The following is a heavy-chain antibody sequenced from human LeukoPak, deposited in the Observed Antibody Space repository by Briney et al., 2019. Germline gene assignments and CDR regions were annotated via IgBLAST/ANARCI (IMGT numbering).Heavy chain of an antibody. CDR2: TYYRSKWFN. CDR1: GDSVSSNSVT. CDR3: ARGVFPAFDI. V-gene: IGHV6-1*01. Sequence: SQTLSHTCAISGDSVSSNSVTWNWIRQSPSRGLEWLGRTYYRSKWFNDYAVSVRSRITINPDTSKNQFSLQLNSVTPEDTAVYYCARGVFPAFDIWGQGTMITVSS. J-gene: IGHJ3*02. D-gene: IGHD3-10*01.